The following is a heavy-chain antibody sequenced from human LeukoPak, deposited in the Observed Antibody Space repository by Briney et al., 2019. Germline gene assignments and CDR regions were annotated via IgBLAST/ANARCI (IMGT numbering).Heavy chain of an antibody. CDR3: ASFLYSGYEPNDAFDI. D-gene: IGHD5-12*01. CDR1: GGTFSSYA. J-gene: IGHJ3*02. CDR2: IIPIFGTA. Sequence: SVKVSCKASGGTFSSYAISWVRQAPGQGLEWMGGIIPIFGTANYAQKFQGRVTITTDESTSTAYMELSSLRFEDTAVYYCASFLYSGYEPNDAFDIWGQGTMVTVSS. V-gene: IGHV1-69*05.